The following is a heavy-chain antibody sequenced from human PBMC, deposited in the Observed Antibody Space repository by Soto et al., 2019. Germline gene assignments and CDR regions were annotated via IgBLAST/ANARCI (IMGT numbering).Heavy chain of an antibody. Sequence: SETLSLTCTVSGGSISGYYWSWVRQPPGKGLEWIGYVWYDGSTNYNPSLKSRVTISLDTSKNQFSLKLSSVTAADTAVYYCARVLFGSNCWFDPWGQGTLVTVSS. CDR3: ARVLFGSNCWFDP. J-gene: IGHJ5*02. CDR2: VWYDGST. D-gene: IGHD3-16*01. CDR1: GGSISGYY. V-gene: IGHV4-59*01.